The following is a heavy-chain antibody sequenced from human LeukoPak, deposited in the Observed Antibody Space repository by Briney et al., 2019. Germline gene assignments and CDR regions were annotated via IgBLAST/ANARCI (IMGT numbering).Heavy chain of an antibody. CDR2: ISSSSSCI. Sequence: GGSLRLSCAASGFTFSTYTMNWVRQAPGKGLEWVSSISSSSSCIYYADSVKGRFTISRDNAKNSLYLQMNSLRAEDTAVYYCARDQGSTVVTPPYWGQGTLVTVSS. J-gene: IGHJ4*02. CDR1: GFTFSTYT. D-gene: IGHD4-23*01. CDR3: ARDQGSTVVTPPY. V-gene: IGHV3-21*01.